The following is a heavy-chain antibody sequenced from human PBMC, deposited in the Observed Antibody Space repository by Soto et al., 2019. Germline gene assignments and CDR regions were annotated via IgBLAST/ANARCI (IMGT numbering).Heavy chain of an antibody. CDR1: GDSVSRNSAA. CDR2: TYYRSKWYN. Sequence: PSPTLSITCAISGDSVSRNSAAWNWIRQTPSRGLEWLGRTYYRSKWYNDYAVSVKSRIIINPDTSKNQFSLQLNSVTPEDTAVYYCARGAPSYYAMDVWGQGTTVTVSS. V-gene: IGHV6-1*01. CDR3: ARGAPSYYAMDV. J-gene: IGHJ6*02.